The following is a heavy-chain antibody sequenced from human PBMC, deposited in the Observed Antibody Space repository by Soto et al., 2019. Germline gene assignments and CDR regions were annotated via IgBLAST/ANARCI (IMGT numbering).Heavy chain of an antibody. CDR1: GYTFTSYG. CDR3: AQDGASNWYDFRY. J-gene: IGHJ4*02. D-gene: IGHD1-20*01. V-gene: IGHV1-18*01. Sequence: QVNLVQSGPDVKKPGASVKVSCKASGYTFTSYGVSWVRQAPGQGLEWMGWISDYNGNTDYAQKFQGRVTMTTDTSTSTAYMHMRSLRSDDAAVYYFAQDGASNWYDFRYWRQGTLGTVS. CDR2: ISDYNGNT.